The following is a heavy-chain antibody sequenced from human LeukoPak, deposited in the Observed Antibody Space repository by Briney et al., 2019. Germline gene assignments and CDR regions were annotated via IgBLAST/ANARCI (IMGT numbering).Heavy chain of an antibody. V-gene: IGHV1-8*01. CDR3: ARAVEMATTGPDYYFDY. CDR2: MNPNSGNT. J-gene: IGHJ4*02. Sequence: GASVKVSCKASGYTFTSYDINWVRQATGQGLEWMGWMNPNSGNTGYAQKFQGRVTMTRNTSISTAYMELSSLRSEDTAVYYCARAVEMATTGPDYYFDYWGQGTLVTVSS. D-gene: IGHD5-24*01. CDR1: GYTFTSYD.